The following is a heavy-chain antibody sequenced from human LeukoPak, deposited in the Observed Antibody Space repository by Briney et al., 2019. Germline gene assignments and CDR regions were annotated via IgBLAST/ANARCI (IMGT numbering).Heavy chain of an antibody. CDR1: GYTFTAYY. J-gene: IGHJ3*01. V-gene: IGHV1-2*02. CDR2: INPNTGDT. CDR3: ARGYASDL. Sequence: GASVKVSCKASGYTFTAYYMNWVRQAPGQGLEWMGWINPNTGDTNYAQKFQGRATMTRDTSLTTAYMDLNRLTSDDTAVYYCARGYASDLWGQGTLVTVSS.